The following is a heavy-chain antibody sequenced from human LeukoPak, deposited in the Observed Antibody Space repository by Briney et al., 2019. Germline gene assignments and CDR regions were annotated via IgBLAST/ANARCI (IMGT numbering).Heavy chain of an antibody. J-gene: IGHJ4*02. D-gene: IGHD3-22*01. CDR1: GFTFSRYE. V-gene: IGHV3-48*03. CDR3: AREFYNSSGYYSTLDY. Sequence: PGGSLRLSCAASGFTFSRYEMNWVRQAPGKGLEWVSYISSSGSTIYYADSVRGRVTISRDKSKNTLYLQINSLRAEDTAVYYCAREFYNSSGYYSTLDYWGQGTLVTVSS. CDR2: ISSSGSTI.